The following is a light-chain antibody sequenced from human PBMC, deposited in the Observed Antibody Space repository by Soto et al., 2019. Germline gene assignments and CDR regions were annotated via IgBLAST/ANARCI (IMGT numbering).Light chain of an antibody. V-gene: IGLV2-14*01. CDR1: SSDVGGYNY. Sequence: SVLTQPASVSGSPGQSITISCTGTSSDVGGYNYVSWYQQHPGKAPKLMIYEVRNRPSGVSNRFSGSKSGNTASLTISGLQAEDEADYYCSSYTSSSPYVFGTGTKVT. CDR3: SSYTSSSPYV. CDR2: EVR. J-gene: IGLJ1*01.